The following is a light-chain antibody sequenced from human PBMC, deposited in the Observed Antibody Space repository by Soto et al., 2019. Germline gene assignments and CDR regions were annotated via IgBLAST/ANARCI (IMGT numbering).Light chain of an antibody. CDR2: AAS. Sequence: DIPMTQSPSSLSASVGDRVTITCRASQSIDRYLNWYQQRPGKAPKLLIYAASSLQSGVSSTFSGSGSGTDFSLTISSLQPGDFATYYCQQSYRTPFTFGQGTKLEIK. V-gene: IGKV1-39*01. J-gene: IGKJ2*01. CDR3: QQSYRTPFT. CDR1: QSIDRY.